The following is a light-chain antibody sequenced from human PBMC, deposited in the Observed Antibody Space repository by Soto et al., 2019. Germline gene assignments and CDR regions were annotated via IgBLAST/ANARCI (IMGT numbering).Light chain of an antibody. CDR2: AAS. V-gene: IGKV1-39*01. CDR1: ESIARH. J-gene: IGKJ5*01. Sequence: DIQMTQSPSSLSASVGDRVTITCRASESIARHLNWYQQRPGKAPKLLIYAASTLQNGVPSRFRGGGSETAFTLTLSNLQPEDFATYYCQQTYRTLSITFGQGTRLEIK. CDR3: QQTYRTLSIT.